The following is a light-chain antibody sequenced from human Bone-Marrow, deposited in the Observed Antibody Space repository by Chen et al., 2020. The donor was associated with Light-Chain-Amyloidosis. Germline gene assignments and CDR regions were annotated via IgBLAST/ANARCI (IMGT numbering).Light chain of an antibody. CDR1: QDIGDW. CDR2: KAS. CDR3: QQYKLFSFT. Sequence: DIRMTQSPSTLSASVGDRVTITCRASQDIGDWWDWFQQKPGNAPKLLISKASNLQTEVPSRFSGSGSGTEFTLSINSLQPDDFATYFCQQYKLFSFTFGQGTKLDLK. V-gene: IGKV1-5*03. J-gene: IGKJ2*01.